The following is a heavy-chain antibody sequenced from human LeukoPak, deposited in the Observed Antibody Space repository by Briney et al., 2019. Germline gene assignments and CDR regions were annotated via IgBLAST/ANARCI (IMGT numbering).Heavy chain of an antibody. J-gene: IGHJ4*02. CDR3: ARANIAASSHFDY. V-gene: IGHV3-21*01. CDR1: GFTFSTYS. D-gene: IGHD6-13*01. Sequence: GGSLRLSCAASGFTFSTYSMNWVRQVPGKGLEWVSYISSSGSYIYYADSVKGRFTISRDNAKNSLYLQVNSLRAEDTAVYYCARANIAASSHFDYWGQGTLVTVSS. CDR2: ISSSGSYI.